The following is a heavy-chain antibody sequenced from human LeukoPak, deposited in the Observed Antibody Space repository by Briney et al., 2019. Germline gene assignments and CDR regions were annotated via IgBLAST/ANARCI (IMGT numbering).Heavy chain of an antibody. V-gene: IGHV4-38-2*02. Sequence: SETLSLTCTVSGYSISSGYYWGWIRQPPGKGLEWIGSIYHSGSTYYNPSLKSRVTISVDTSKNQFSLKLSSVTAADTAVYYCARDLITMVRGVIDYWGQGTLVTVSS. J-gene: IGHJ4*02. D-gene: IGHD3-10*01. CDR2: IYHSGST. CDR1: GYSISSGYY. CDR3: ARDLITMVRGVIDY.